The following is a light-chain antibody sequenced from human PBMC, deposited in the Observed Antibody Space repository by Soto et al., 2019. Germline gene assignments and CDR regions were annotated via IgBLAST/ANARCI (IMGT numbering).Light chain of an antibody. CDR1: QSINNW. CDR2: KAS. Sequence: DIQMTQSPSTLSASEGDRGTITCRASQSINNWLAWYQQKPGKAPNLLIAKASNLKSGVPSRFSGTGSGTEFTLPISNLQPDDFENSYCQQYDSYPFTFGGGTKVEI. CDR3: QQYDSYPFT. J-gene: IGKJ4*01. V-gene: IGKV1-5*03.